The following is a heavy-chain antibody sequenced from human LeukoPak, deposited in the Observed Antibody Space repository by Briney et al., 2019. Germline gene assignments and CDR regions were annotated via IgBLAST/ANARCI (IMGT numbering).Heavy chain of an antibody. V-gene: IGHV1-8*01. CDR3: ARGPRSGWNDVWFDP. D-gene: IGHD1-1*01. CDR1: GYTFTSYD. J-gene: IGHJ5*02. CDR2: KNPKCGNK. Sequence: ASVKVLCKASGYTFTSYDIKWVPQASGQGLEWMGWKNPKCGNKGYAEKFQGRVTMTRSTSIRTAYMELSSLRSEDTAVYYYARGPRSGWNDVWFDPSGQGTLVTVSS.